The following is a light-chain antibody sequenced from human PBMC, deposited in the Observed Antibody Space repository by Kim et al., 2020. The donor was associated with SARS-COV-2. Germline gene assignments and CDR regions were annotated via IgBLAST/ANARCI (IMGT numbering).Light chain of an antibody. CDR2: RAS. J-gene: IGKJ4*01. CDR1: QSISSSN. V-gene: IGKV3-20*01. Sequence: EIVLTQSPGTLSLSPGERATLSCRARQSISSSNLAWYQQKPGQAPRLLISRASSRATGIPDRISGSGSGTDFTLTISRLEPEDFAVYYCQHYNTSPLTFGGGTKVDIK. CDR3: QHYNTSPLT.